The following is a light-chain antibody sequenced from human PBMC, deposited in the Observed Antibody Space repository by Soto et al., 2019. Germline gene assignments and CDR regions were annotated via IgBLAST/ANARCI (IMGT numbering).Light chain of an antibody. J-gene: IGKJ1*01. CDR1: QSLVHSDGNTY. V-gene: IGKV2-24*01. Sequence: EIVMTQTPLSSPVTLGQAASISCRSSQSLVHSDGNTYLSWFQQRPGQPPLLLIYKVSDRFSVVTERFSGSGAGTDLTPTISRVEAEDVGVYYCMHATQSSWTFGQGTKVEIK. CDR2: KVS. CDR3: MHATQSSWT.